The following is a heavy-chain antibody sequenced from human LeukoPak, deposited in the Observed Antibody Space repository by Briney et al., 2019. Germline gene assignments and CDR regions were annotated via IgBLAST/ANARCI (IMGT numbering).Heavy chain of an antibody. CDR1: GGSISSYY. D-gene: IGHD3-22*01. CDR2: VYYSGTT. CDR3: ARDPPYGYDTSGHYPY. J-gene: IGHJ4*02. Sequence: SETLSLTCTVSGGSISSYYWSWIRQPPGKGLEWIGYVYYSGTTNYNPSLKSRVTISVDTSKNQFSLKLSSVTAADTAVYYCARDPPYGYDTSGHYPYWGQGTLVTVSS. V-gene: IGHV4-59*01.